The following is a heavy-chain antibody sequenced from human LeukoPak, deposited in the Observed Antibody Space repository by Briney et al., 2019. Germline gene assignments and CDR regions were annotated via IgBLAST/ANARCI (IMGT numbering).Heavy chain of an antibody. J-gene: IGHJ4*02. CDR3: ARDPDNGAGFDY. V-gene: IGHV3-48*01. CDR2: ISSSSSTI. CDR1: GFSFGDYS. Sequence: GGSLRLSCAASGFSFGDYSMNWVRQPPGKGLEWVSYISSSSSTIYYADSVKCRFTISRDNAKSSLYLQMNSLRAEDTAVYYCARDPDNGAGFDYWGQGTLVTVSS. D-gene: IGHD4-17*01.